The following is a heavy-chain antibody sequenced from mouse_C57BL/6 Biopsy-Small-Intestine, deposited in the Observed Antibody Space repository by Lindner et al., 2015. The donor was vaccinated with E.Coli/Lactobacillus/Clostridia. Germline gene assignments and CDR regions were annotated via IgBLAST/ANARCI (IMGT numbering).Heavy chain of an antibody. CDR1: GYTFISYW. D-gene: IGHD4-1*01. Sequence: VQLQESGAELARPGASVKLSCKASGYTFISYWIHWVKQRPGQGLEWIGYVDPSSDYTKYSQDFKARATLTADKSSSTAYIHFSSLTSEDSAIYYCASLTGKGDYFDYWGQGTTLTVSS. J-gene: IGHJ2*01. CDR3: ASLTGKGDYFDY. CDR2: VDPSSDYT. V-gene: IGHV1-7*01.